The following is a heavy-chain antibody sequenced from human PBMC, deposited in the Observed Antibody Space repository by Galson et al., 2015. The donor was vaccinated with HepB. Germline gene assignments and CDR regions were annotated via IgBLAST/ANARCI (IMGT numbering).Heavy chain of an antibody. CDR3: TRALREAFDI. J-gene: IGHJ3*02. CDR2: IRSKAYGGTT. V-gene: IGHV3-49*03. Sequence: SLRLSCAASGFTFGDYAMSWLRQAPGKGLEWVGFIRSKAYGGTTEYAASVKGRFTISRDDSKSIAYLQMNSLKTEDTAVYYCTRALREAFDIWGQGTMVTVSS. D-gene: IGHD3-16*01. CDR1: GFTFGDYA.